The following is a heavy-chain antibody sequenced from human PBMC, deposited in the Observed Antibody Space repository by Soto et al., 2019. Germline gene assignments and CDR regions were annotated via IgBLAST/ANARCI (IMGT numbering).Heavy chain of an antibody. D-gene: IGHD5-12*01. CDR3: ARDGARWLRSPRPVDY. Sequence: QVQLVQSGAEVKKPGASVKVSCKASGYTFTSYGISWVRQAPGQGLEWMGWISAYNGNTNYAQKLQGRVTMTTDTTTSTADMELRSLRSDDTAVYYCARDGARWLRSPRPVDYWGQGTLVTVSS. CDR2: ISAYNGNT. CDR1: GYTFTSYG. V-gene: IGHV1-18*04. J-gene: IGHJ4*02.